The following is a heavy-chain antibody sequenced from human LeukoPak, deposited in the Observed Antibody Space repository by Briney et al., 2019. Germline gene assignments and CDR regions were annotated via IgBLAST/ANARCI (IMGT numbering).Heavy chain of an antibody. J-gene: IGHJ6*02. CDR2: MNPNRGNT. CDR1: GYTFTSYD. Sequence: ASVKVSCKASGYTFTSYDINWVRQATGQGLEWMGWMNPNRGNTGYAQKFQGRVTMTRNTPISTAYMELSGLRSGDSAVYDCARGRYCSITSCYIYGMDVWGQGTTVTVSS. V-gene: IGHV1-8*01. CDR3: ARGRYCSITSCYIYGMDV. D-gene: IGHD2-2*02.